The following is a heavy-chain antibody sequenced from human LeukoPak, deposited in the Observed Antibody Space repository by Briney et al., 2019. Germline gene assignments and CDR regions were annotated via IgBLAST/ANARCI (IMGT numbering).Heavy chain of an antibody. CDR1: GFTFSSYS. CDR2: ISSSSSFI. CDR3: ARDRIIYGDYGDAFDI. V-gene: IGHV3-21*01. D-gene: IGHD4-17*01. Sequence: GGSLRLSCAASGFTFSSYSMNWVRQAPGRGLEWVSSISSSSSFIYYADSLKGRFTIPRDNAKNSLYLQMNSLRAEDTAVYYCARDRIIYGDYGDAFDIWGQGTMVTVSS. J-gene: IGHJ3*02.